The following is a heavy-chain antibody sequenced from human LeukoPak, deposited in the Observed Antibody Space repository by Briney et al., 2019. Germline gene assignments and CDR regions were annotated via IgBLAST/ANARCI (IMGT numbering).Heavy chain of an antibody. J-gene: IGHJ4*02. Sequence: SETLSLTCTVSGGSISSGDYYWSWIRQPPGKGLEWIGYIYYSGSTYYNPSLKSRLTISVDTSKNQFSLKLSSVTAADTAVYYCARQVGAYYYLDYWGQGTLVTVSS. CDR2: IYYSGST. V-gene: IGHV4-30-4*08. CDR3: ARQVGAYYYLDY. CDR1: GGSISSGDYY. D-gene: IGHD1-26*01.